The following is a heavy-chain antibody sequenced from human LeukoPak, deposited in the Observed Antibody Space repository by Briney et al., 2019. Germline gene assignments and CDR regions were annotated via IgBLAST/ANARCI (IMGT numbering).Heavy chain of an antibody. CDR2: INHSGST. D-gene: IGHD2-21*02. CDR3: AREKVSYCGGDSWCHAFDI. CDR1: GGSFSGYY. Sequence: SETLSLTCAVYGGSFSGYYWSWIRQPPGKGLEWIGEINHSGSTNYNPSLKSRVTISVDTSKNQFSLKLSSVIAADTAVYYCAREKVSYCGGDSWCHAFDIWGQGTMVTVSS. J-gene: IGHJ3*02. V-gene: IGHV4-34*01.